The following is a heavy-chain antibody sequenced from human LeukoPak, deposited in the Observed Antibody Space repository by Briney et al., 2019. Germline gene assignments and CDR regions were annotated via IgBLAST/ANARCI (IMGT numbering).Heavy chain of an antibody. Sequence: ASVKVSRKASGYTFTGYYMHWVRQAPGQGLEWMGWINPNSGGTNYAQKFQGRVTMTRDTSISTAYMELSRLRSDDTAVYYCARDYEYSSSSYYYYMDVWGKGTTVTVSS. V-gene: IGHV1-2*02. J-gene: IGHJ6*03. CDR2: INPNSGGT. D-gene: IGHD6-6*01. CDR3: ARDYEYSSSSYYYYMDV. CDR1: GYTFTGYY.